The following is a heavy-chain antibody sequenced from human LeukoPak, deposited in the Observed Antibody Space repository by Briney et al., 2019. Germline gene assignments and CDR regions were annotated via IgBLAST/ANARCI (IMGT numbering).Heavy chain of an antibody. Sequence: PGGSLRLSCAASGFTVNNYWMYWVRQPPGKGLVWISLIKNDGRSTTYADSVKGRFTISREKSKNTLYLKMNSLRAEDTAVYYCARDIWGGSTTVNEGYYFDYWGQGTLVTVSS. CDR2: IKNDGRST. J-gene: IGHJ4*02. D-gene: IGHD4-17*01. CDR1: GFTVNNYW. CDR3: ARDIWGGSTTVNEGYYFDY. V-gene: IGHV3-74*01.